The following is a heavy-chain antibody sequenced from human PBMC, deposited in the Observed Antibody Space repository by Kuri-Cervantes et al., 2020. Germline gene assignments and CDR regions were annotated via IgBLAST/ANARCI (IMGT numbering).Heavy chain of an antibody. Sequence: GESLKIFCGASGFTFSSYAMSWVRQAPGKGLEWVSANSGSCGSTKYADSVKGRFTIFRDSSKNTLYLQMNSPRAEDTAVYYCAKVTYGNVYYFDYWGQGTLVTVSS. CDR2: NSGSCGST. D-gene: IGHD3-10*01. CDR3: AKVTYGNVYYFDY. V-gene: IGHV3-23*01. CDR1: GFTFSSYA. J-gene: IGHJ4*02.